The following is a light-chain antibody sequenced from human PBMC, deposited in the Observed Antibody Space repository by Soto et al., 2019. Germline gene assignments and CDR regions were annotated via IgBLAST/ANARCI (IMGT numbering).Light chain of an antibody. CDR1: SSDVGAYTY. Sequence: QSVLTNPPSASGSPGQSVTISCTGTSSDVGAYTYVSWYQQHPGKAPKLMIYGVTERPSGVPDRFSGSKSGNTASLTVSGLQTEDEAYYYCSSYAGSNNYVFGTGTKVTVL. V-gene: IGLV2-8*01. CDR3: SSYAGSNNYV. J-gene: IGLJ1*01. CDR2: GVT.